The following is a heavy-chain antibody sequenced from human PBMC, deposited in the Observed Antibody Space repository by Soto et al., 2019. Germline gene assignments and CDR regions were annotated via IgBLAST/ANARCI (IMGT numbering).Heavy chain of an antibody. Sequence: QVQLVQSGAEVKKPGSSVKVSCKASGGTFSSYAISWVRQAPGQGLEWMGGIIPIFGTANYAQKFQGRVTITADDSTSTASMELSSLISEDTAVYYCARAGSGDFWSGYYWFDYWGQGTLVTVSS. CDR1: GGTFSSYA. D-gene: IGHD3-3*01. J-gene: IGHJ4*02. CDR2: IIPIFGTA. V-gene: IGHV1-69*12. CDR3: ARAGSGDFWSGYYWFDY.